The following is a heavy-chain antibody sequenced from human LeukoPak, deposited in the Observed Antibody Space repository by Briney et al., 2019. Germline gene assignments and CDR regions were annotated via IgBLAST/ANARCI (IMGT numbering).Heavy chain of an antibody. D-gene: IGHD2-2*01. V-gene: IGHV1-2*02. CDR1: GYTFTDYY. Sequence: ASVKVSCMASGYTFTDYYMHWVRQAPGQGFEWMGWINPNDGDTNYAQKFQGRVTMTRDTSISTAHMEVSRLRFDDTAVYYCARANFLYCSSSTCLFDYWGQGTLVTVSS. J-gene: IGHJ4*02. CDR2: INPNDGDT. CDR3: ARANFLYCSSSTCLFDY.